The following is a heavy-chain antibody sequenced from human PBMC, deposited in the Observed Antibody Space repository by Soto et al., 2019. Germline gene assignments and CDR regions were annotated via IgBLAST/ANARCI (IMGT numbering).Heavy chain of an antibody. J-gene: IGHJ6*02. V-gene: IGHV1-18*01. CDR2: VSGYNGNK. D-gene: IGHD1-7*01. CDR3: ARAGELPYYYYGMDV. CDR1: GYTFTTSG. Sequence: QVQLVQSGGEVKKPGASVKVSCKASGYTFTTSGVSWVRQAPGQGLEWVGWVSGYNGNKKYEEKDHDRVTMPTETSTSTAYLELRSLTTDDTAVYYCARAGELPYYYYGMDVWGQGTTVIVSS.